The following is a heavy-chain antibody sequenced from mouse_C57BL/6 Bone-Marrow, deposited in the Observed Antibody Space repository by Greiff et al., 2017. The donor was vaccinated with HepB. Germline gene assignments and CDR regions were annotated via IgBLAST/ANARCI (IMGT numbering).Heavy chain of an antibody. Sequence: DVQLQESGAELVRPGASVKLSCTASGFNIKDDYMHWVKQRPEQGLEWIGWIDPENGDTEYASKFQGKATITADTSSNTSYLQLSSLTSEDTAVYYCTSFGSSYVEWYFDVWGTGTTVTVSS. V-gene: IGHV14-4*01. CDR2: IDPENGDT. CDR1: GFNIKDDY. D-gene: IGHD1-1*01. J-gene: IGHJ1*03. CDR3: TSFGSSYVEWYFDV.